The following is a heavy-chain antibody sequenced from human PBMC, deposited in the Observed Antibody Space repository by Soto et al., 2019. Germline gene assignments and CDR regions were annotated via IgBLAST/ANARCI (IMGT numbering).Heavy chain of an antibody. CDR3: AGVGEGTVTNFDY. CDR2: IYYSGST. V-gene: IGHV4-59*01. D-gene: IGHD4-17*01. CDR1: GGSISSYY. J-gene: IGHJ4*02. Sequence: QVQLQESGPGLVKPSETLSLTCTVSGGSISSYYWSWIRQPPGKGLEWIGYIYYSGSTNYNPSLKSRVHISVDTSKDQFSLKLSSVTAADTAVYYWAGVGEGTVTNFDYWGQGTLVTVSS.